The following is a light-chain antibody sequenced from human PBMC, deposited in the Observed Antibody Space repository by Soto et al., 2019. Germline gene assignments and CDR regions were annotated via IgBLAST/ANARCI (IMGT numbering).Light chain of an antibody. V-gene: IGKV1-39*01. Sequence: DIQMTQSPSSLSASVGDRVTISCRSSQNIHKYLNWYQQRPGKAPKLLVYEATSLETGVSSKFSGSGSGTHFTLTINGLQPEDFASYYCQQSFVSPWTFGQGT. CDR2: EAT. CDR1: QNIHKY. J-gene: IGKJ1*01. CDR3: QQSFVSPWT.